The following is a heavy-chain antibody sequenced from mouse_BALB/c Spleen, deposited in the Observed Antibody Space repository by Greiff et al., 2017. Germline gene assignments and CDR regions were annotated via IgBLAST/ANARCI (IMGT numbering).Heavy chain of an antibody. Sequence: VKLVESGPGLVQPSQSLSITCTVSGFSLTSYGVHWVRQSPGKGLEWLGVIWSGGSTDYNAAFISRLSISKDNSKSQVFFKMNSLQANDTAIYYCARKGDGYYVYYAMDYWGQGTSVTVSS. CDR1: GFSLTSYG. CDR3: ARKGDGYYVYYAMDY. J-gene: IGHJ4*01. V-gene: IGHV2-2*02. CDR2: IWSGGST. D-gene: IGHD2-3*01.